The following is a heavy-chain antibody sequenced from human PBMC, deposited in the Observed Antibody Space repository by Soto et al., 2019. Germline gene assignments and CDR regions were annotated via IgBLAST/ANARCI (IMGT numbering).Heavy chain of an antibody. CDR3: AKEGGIVVVVAATRCDYFDY. J-gene: IGHJ4*02. V-gene: IGHV3-23*01. CDR1: GFTFSSYA. Sequence: EVQLLESGGGLVQPGGSLRLSCAASGFTFSSYAMSWVRQAPGKGLEWVSAISGSGGSTYYADSVKGRFTISRDNSKNTLYLQMNSLRAEDTAVYYCAKEGGIVVVVAATRCDYFDYWGQGTLVTVSS. CDR2: ISGSGGST. D-gene: IGHD2-15*01.